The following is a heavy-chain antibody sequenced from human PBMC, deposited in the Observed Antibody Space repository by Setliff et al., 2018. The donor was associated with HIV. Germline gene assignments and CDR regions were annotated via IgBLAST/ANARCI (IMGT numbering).Heavy chain of an antibody. V-gene: IGHV4-59*11. CDR1: GGSISSHY. D-gene: IGHD2-15*01. Sequence: SETLSLTCTVSGGSISSHYWSWIRQPPGKGLEWIGYIYYSGSTNYNPSLRSRVTILVDTSKKQVSLKLTSLTAADTAVYACARWGSCHCHLCHENAFPIWGQGTMVTVSS. J-gene: IGHJ3*02. CDR3: ARWGSCHCHLCHENAFPI. CDR2: IYYSGST.